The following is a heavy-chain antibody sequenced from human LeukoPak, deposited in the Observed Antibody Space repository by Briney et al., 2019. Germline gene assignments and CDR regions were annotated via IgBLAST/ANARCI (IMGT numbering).Heavy chain of an antibody. CDR3: AKYGPPPYYYDSSGYERGAKFYYYYMDV. CDR2: ISGSGGST. CDR1: GFTFSRYA. D-gene: IGHD3-22*01. Sequence: GGSLRLSCAASGFTFSRYAMSWVRQAPGKGLEWVSAISGSGGSTYYADSVKGRFTISRDNSKKTLYLQMNSLRAEDTAVYYCAKYGPPPYYYDSSGYERGAKFYYYYMDVWGKGPTVTVSS. V-gene: IGHV3-23*01. J-gene: IGHJ6*03.